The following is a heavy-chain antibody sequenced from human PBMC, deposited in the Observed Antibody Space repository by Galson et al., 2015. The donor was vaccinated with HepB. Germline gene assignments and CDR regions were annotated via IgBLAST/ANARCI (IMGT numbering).Heavy chain of an antibody. CDR1: GFTFSSYG. D-gene: IGHD6-6*01. Sequence: SLRLSCAASGFTFSSYGMHGVRQAPVKGLEWVAVIWYDGSNKYYADSVKGRFTISRDNSKNTLYLQMNSLRAEDTAVYYCAREVGGIAARAQNHYYYYYGMDVWGQGTTVTVSS. V-gene: IGHV3-33*01. CDR3: AREVGGIAARAQNHYYYYYGMDV. J-gene: IGHJ6*02. CDR2: IWYDGSNK.